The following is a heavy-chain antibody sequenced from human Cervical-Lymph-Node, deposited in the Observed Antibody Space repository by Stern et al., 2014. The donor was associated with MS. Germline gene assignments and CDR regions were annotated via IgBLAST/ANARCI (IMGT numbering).Heavy chain of an antibody. V-gene: IGHV4-31*03. J-gene: IGHJ6*02. Sequence: QVQLVESGPGLVKPSQTLSLTCTVSGGSINNGDYYWSWVRQHPGKGREWLGYIYYSGATYYNPSLKGRLTISVDTSKRHFSLKLTSVTAADTAVYYCARELSGMYGMDVWGQGTTVTVSS. CDR3: ARELSGMYGMDV. CDR2: IYYSGAT. D-gene: IGHD1-1*01. CDR1: GGSINNGDYY.